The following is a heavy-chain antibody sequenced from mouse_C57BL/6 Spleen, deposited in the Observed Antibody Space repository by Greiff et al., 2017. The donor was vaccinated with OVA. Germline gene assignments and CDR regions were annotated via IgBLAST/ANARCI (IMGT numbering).Heavy chain of an antibody. CDR2: IDPSDSYT. J-gene: IGHJ4*01. Sequence: QVQLQQPGAELVMPGASVKLSCKASGYTFTSYWMHWVKQRPGQGLEWIGEIDPSDSYTNYNQKFKGKSTLTVDKSSSTAYMQLSSLTSEDSAVYYCARSGGRPEPRDYWGQGTSVTVSS. V-gene: IGHV1-69*01. D-gene: IGHD3-1*01. CDR1: GYTFTSYW. CDR3: ARSGGRPEPRDY.